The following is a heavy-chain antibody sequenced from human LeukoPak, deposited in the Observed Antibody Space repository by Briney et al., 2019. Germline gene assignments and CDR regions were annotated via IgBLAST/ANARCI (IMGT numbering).Heavy chain of an antibody. CDR1: GYTLTELS. J-gene: IGHJ4*02. D-gene: IGHD3-22*01. V-gene: IGHV1-24*01. CDR2: FDPEDGET. Sequence: ASVNVSCKVSGYTLTELSMHWVRQAPGKGLEWMGGFDPEDGETIYAQKFQGRVTMTEDTSTDTAYMELSSLRSEDTAVYYCATGPPYYYDSSGYYGLDYWGQGTLVTVSS. CDR3: ATGPPYYYDSSGYYGLDY.